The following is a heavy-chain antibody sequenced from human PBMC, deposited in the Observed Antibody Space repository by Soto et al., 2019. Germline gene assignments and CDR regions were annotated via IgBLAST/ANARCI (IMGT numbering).Heavy chain of an antibody. CDR2: IYTSGST. J-gene: IGHJ4*02. Sequence: SSETLSLTCTVSGGSISSYYWSWIRQPAGKGLEWIGRIYTSGSTNYNPSLKSRVTMSVDTSKNQFSLKLSSVTAADTAVYYCARVVPPYSSGWYGGDYFDYWGQGTLVTVSS. V-gene: IGHV4-4*07. D-gene: IGHD6-19*01. CDR3: ARVVPPYSSGWYGGDYFDY. CDR1: GGSISSYY.